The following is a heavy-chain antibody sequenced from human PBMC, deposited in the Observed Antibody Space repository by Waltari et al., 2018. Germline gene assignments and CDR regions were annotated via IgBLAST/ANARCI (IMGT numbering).Heavy chain of an antibody. J-gene: IGHJ5*02. CDR1: GGSISRGSYH. CDR3: ARAPTGTSWFDP. CDR2: IYTSGST. Sequence: QVQLQESGPGLVKPSQTLSLTCTVSGGSISRGSYHWSWIRQPAGKGLEWIGRIYTSGSTNYNPSLKSRVTISVDTSKNQFSLKLSSVTAADTAVYYCARAPTGTSWFDPWGQGTLVTVSS. D-gene: IGHD1-7*01. V-gene: IGHV4-61*02.